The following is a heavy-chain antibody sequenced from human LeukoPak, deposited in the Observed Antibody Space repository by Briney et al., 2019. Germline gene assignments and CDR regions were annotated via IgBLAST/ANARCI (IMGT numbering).Heavy chain of an antibody. D-gene: IGHD3-3*01. CDR3: TTGGYYDFWSGYRGYYMDV. J-gene: IGHJ6*03. CDR2: IKSKTDGGTT. Sequence: GGSLRLSCAASGFTFTNAWMSWARQAPGKGLEWVGRIKSKTDGGTTDYAAPVKGRFTISRDDSKNTLYLQMNSLKSEDTAVYYCTTGGYYDFWSGYRGYYMDVWGKGTTVTVSS. CDR1: GFTFTNAW. V-gene: IGHV3-15*01.